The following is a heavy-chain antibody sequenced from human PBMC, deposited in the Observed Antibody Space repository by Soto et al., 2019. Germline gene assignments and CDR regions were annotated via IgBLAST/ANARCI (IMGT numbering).Heavy chain of an antibody. CDR1: GYTCSRYG. CDR3: ARDQGFRVVINSNWFNP. Sequence: GASVKVSCKASGYTCSRYGIMWVRQAPGQGLEWMGWISAYNGNTNSAEKLRGRLTMATDASTTTAYMELRSLRSDDTAIYYCARDQGFRVVINSNWFNPWGQGTLVTGSS. V-gene: IGHV1-18*01. J-gene: IGHJ5*02. CDR2: ISAYNGNT. D-gene: IGHD2-21*01.